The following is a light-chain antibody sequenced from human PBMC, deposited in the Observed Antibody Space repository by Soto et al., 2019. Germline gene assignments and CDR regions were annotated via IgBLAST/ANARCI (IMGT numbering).Light chain of an antibody. J-gene: IGLJ1*01. CDR2: EVT. Sequence: QSALTQPASVSVSPGQSITISCTGTSSDIGAYNYVSWYQQHPGKAPKLLIYEVTNRPSGVSDRFSGSKSGNTASLTISGLQAEDEANYYCNSYTTLSNMVFGTGTKLTVL. V-gene: IGLV2-14*01. CDR3: NSYTTLSNMV. CDR1: SSDIGAYNY.